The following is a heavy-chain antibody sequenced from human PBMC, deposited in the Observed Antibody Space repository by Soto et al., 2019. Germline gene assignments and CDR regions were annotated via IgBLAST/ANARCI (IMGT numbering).Heavy chain of an antibody. CDR2: ITGDGHRT. D-gene: IGHD3-22*01. J-gene: IGHJ4*02. V-gene: IGHV3-23*01. Sequence: EVQLLESGGGLVQPGGSLRLSCTASGFTFSGYAMSWVRQSPGKELEWVAAITGDGHRTYYADSVEGRFTISRDNSKKTWLLQMNRRRTEDTAIYHCANRDYYGSATFSPHLEAWGQGVLVTVSS. CDR3: ANRDYYGSATFSPHLEA. CDR1: GFTFSGYA.